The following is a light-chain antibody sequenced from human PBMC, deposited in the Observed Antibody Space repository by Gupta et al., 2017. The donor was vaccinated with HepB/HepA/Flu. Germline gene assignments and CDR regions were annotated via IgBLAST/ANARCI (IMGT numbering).Light chain of an antibody. J-gene: IGKJ1*01. V-gene: IGKV1-9*01. CDR2: GAS. CDR1: DDISSY. Sequence: DIQLTLSPSFLSASVGDRVTIACRANDDISSYLAWYQQKPGKAPILLIYGASVLQSGVPSRFSGSGSGTEFTLTISSLQPEDFAVYYFQHSKRYPWTFGQGSKVEI. CDR3: QHSKRYPWT.